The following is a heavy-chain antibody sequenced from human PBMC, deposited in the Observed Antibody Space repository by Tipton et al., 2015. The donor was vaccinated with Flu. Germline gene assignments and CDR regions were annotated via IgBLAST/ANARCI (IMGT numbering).Heavy chain of an antibody. CDR3: ARDTDFDY. J-gene: IGHJ4*02. Sequence: QVQLVQSGAEVKKPGASVKVSCKASGYTFTGYSMQWVRQAPGQGLEWMGWINPNRGGTNYAQKFQGRVTLTRDTSISTAYMELSRLTSDDTAVYYCARDTDFDYLGQGTLVTVSS. CDR1: GYTFTGYS. CDR2: INPNRGGT. V-gene: IGHV1-2*02. D-gene: IGHD2-8*02.